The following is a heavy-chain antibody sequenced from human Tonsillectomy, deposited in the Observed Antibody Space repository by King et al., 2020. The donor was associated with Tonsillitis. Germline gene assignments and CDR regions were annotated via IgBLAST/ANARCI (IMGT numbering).Heavy chain of an antibody. Sequence: VQLVESGAEVKKPGESLKISCKVSGYSFTSYWIGWVRQMPGKGLEWMGIIYPGDSDTRYSPSFQGQVTISADKSISTAYLQWSSLKASDTAMYYCARGALMVYRIGYNWFDPWGQGTLVTVSS. V-gene: IGHV5-51*01. CDR1: GYSFTSYW. CDR3: ARGALMVYRIGYNWFDP. J-gene: IGHJ5*02. CDR2: IYPGDSDT. D-gene: IGHD2-8*01.